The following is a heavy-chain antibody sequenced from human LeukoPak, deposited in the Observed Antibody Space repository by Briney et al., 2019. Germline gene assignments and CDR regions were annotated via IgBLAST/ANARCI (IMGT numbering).Heavy chain of an antibody. CDR3: ARGRAPRTGYCSGGSCYFFDY. V-gene: IGHV1-8*03. J-gene: IGHJ4*02. Sequence: ASVKVSCKASGYTFTSYDINWVRRATGQGLEWMGWMNPNSGNTGYAQKFQGRVTITRNTSISTAYMELSSLRSEDTAVYYCARGRAPRTGYCSGGSCYFFDYWGQGTLVTVSS. D-gene: IGHD2-15*01. CDR2: MNPNSGNT. CDR1: GYTFTSYD.